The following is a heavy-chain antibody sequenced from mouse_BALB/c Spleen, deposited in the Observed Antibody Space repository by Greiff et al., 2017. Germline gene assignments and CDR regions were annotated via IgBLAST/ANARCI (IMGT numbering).Heavy chain of an antibody. Sequence: EVQLVESGGGLVKPGGSLKLSCAASGFTFSDYYMYWVRQTPEKRLEWVATISDGGSYTYYPDSVKGRFTISRDNAKNNLYLQMSSLKSEDTAMYYCARGATGTSWFAYWGQGTLVTVSA. J-gene: IGHJ3*01. CDR1: GFTFSDYY. D-gene: IGHD4-1*01. V-gene: IGHV5-4*02. CDR3: ARGATGTSWFAY. CDR2: ISDGGSYT.